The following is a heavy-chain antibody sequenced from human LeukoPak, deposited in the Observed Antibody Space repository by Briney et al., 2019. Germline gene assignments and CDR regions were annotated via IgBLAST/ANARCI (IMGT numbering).Heavy chain of an antibody. CDR3: ARDRSEWTADAFDI. J-gene: IGHJ3*02. V-gene: IGHV3-21*01. D-gene: IGHD3-3*01. CDR2: ISSSSSYI. CDR1: GFTFSSYS. Sequence: NPGGSLRLSCAASGFTFSSYSMNWVRQAPGRGLEWVSSISSSSSYIYYADSVKGRFTISRDNAKNSLYLQMNSLRAEDTAVYYCARDRSEWTADAFDIWGQGTMVTVSS.